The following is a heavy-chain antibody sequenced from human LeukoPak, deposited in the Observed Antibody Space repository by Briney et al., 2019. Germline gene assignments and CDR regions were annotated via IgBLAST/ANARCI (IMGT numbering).Heavy chain of an antibody. Sequence: XXWXXWVRQAPXXXXVWVSRINSDGGSKSYADSVKGRFTISRDNAKNTLYLQMNSLRAEDTAVYYCARRIQGMAPYYFDYWGQGTLVTVSS. CDR1: XXW. D-gene: IGHD5-24*01. CDR2: INSDGGSK. J-gene: IGHJ4*02. V-gene: IGHV3-74*01. CDR3: ARRIQGMAPYYFDY.